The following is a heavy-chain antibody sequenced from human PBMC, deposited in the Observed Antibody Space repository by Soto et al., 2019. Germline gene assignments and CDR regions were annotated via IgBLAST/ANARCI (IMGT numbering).Heavy chain of an antibody. Sequence: QVQLVESGGGVVQPGRSLRLSCAASGFTFSSYGMHWVRQAPGKGLEWVAVIWYDGSNKYYADSVKGRFTISRDNSKNTLYLQMNSLRAEDTAVYYCAKDSNRYNWNSGAWFDPWGQGTLVTVSS. V-gene: IGHV3-33*06. J-gene: IGHJ5*02. D-gene: IGHD1-7*01. CDR1: GFTFSSYG. CDR2: IWYDGSNK. CDR3: AKDSNRYNWNSGAWFDP.